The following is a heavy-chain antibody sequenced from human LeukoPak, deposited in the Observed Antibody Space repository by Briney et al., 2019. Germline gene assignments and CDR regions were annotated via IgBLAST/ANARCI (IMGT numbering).Heavy chain of an antibody. D-gene: IGHD6-19*01. CDR2: IKPDGSEK. Sequence: GGSLRLSCAASGFTFSSYWMTWVRQAPGKGLEWVANIKPDGSEKYYVDSVKGRFTISRDNAKNSLYLQMNSLRAEDTAVHYCGRSVAGIDYWGQGTLVTVSS. CDR3: GRSVAGIDY. V-gene: IGHV3-7*01. J-gene: IGHJ4*02. CDR1: GFTFSSYW.